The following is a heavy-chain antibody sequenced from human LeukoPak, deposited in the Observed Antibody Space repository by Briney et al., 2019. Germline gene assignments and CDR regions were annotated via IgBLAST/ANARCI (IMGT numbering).Heavy chain of an antibody. CDR3: ARQITVAGSYQKWYFDY. J-gene: IGHJ4*02. D-gene: IGHD6-19*01. Sequence: SETLSLTCSVSGGSISSSSYYWGWIRQPPGKGLEWIGSIYYSGNTYYKSSLKSRVTISVDTSQNQFSLKLSSVTAADTAVYYCARQITVAGSYQKWYFDYWGQGTLVTASS. CDR2: IYYSGNT. V-gene: IGHV4-39*01. CDR1: GGSISSSSYY.